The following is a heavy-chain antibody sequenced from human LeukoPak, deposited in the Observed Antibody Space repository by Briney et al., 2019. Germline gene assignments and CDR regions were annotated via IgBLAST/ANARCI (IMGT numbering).Heavy chain of an antibody. J-gene: IGHJ3*02. CDR1: GSIFTSYW. V-gene: IGHV5-51*01. CDR2: IYPGDSDT. D-gene: IGHD1/OR15-1a*01. Sequence: PGAPLETSWQGSGSIFTSYWIGWARQLPGKGLEWMGVIYPGDSDTRYSPSFQGQVTISADKPISTAYLPWSSLKASDTSMYYCARRNSPAFDIWGQGTMVTVSS. CDR3: ARRNSPAFDI.